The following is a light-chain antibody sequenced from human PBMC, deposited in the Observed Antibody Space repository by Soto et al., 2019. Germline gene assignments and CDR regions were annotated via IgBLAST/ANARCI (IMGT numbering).Light chain of an antibody. CDR3: QQADNFAPLT. V-gene: IGKV1-12*01. J-gene: IGKJ4*01. CDR1: QGIGNW. Sequence: DILMTQSPSSVSAFVGDTVTITCRASQGIGNWIVWYQQKPGKAPELLVYGGSNLHSGDPSRFSGSGSGTDFTLTINGLQPEDVAADYRQQADNFAPLTFGGGTRVEI. CDR2: GGS.